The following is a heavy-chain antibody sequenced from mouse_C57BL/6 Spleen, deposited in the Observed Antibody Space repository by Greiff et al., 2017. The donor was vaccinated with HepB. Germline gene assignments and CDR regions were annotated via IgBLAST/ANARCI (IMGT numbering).Heavy chain of an antibody. V-gene: IGHV5-17*01. CDR3: ARYYYGTVFDY. J-gene: IGHJ2*01. CDR2: ISSGSSTI. Sequence: EVQLQESGGGLVKPGGSLKLSCAASGFTFSDYGMHWVRQAPEKGLEWVAYISSGSSTIYYADTVKGRFTISRDNAKNTLFLQMTSLRSEDTAMYYCARYYYGTVFDYWGQGTTLTVSS. CDR1: GFTFSDYG. D-gene: IGHD1-1*01.